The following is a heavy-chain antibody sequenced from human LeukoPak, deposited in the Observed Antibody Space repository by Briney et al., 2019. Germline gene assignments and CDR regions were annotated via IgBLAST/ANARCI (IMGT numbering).Heavy chain of an antibody. CDR1: RFTFSDYY. J-gene: IGHJ4*02. D-gene: IGHD5-18*01. CDR3: AKLSRGYSYGAPSDY. V-gene: IGHV3-11*01. CDR2: ISSSGYTI. Sequence: GGSLRLSCAASRFTFSDYYMSWIRQAPGKGLEWVSYISSSGYTIYYADSVKGRITISRDNSKNTLYLQMNSLRAEDTAVYYCAKLSRGYSYGAPSDYWGQGTLVTVSS.